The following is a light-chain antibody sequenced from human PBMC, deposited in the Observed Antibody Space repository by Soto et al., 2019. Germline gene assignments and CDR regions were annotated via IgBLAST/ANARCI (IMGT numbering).Light chain of an antibody. J-gene: IGKJ5*01. CDR1: ERISRS. CDR3: QQYGSSPIT. V-gene: IGKV3-20*01. Sequence: DIVLTQSPATLSLSPVNRFTLSLRANERISRSLAWYQQKPGQAPRLLIYGASSRATGIPDRFSGSGSGTDFTLTISRLEPEDFAVYYCQQYGSSPITFGQGTRLEIK. CDR2: GAS.